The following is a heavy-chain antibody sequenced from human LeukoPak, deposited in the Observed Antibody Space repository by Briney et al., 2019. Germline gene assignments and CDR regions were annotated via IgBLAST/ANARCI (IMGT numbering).Heavy chain of an antibody. D-gene: IGHD5-12*01. CDR1: GGSFSSYY. V-gene: IGHV4-59*01. Sequence: PSETLSLTCTVSGGSFSSYYWSWIRQPPGKGLEWIGNIYYSGSTNYNPSLKSRVTISVDTSKKQFSLNLSSVSGADTGVYYCARGFVDIVATIPYYFDYWGQGTLVTVSS. J-gene: IGHJ4*02. CDR2: IYYSGST. CDR3: ARGFVDIVATIPYYFDY.